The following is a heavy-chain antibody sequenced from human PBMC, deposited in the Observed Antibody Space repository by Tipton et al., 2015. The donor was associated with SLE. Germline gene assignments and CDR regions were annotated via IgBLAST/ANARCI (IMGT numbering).Heavy chain of an antibody. J-gene: IGHJ4*02. CDR1: GYTFTTYG. D-gene: IGHD6-13*01. CDR2: INTYSGSP. V-gene: IGHV7-4-1*02. Sequence: QVQLVQSGPEVKRPGASVKVSCKASGYTFTTYGINWVRQAPGQGPQWMGWINTYSGSPTYAQGFTGRFVFSLDTSASTAHLQINDLEAEDTAMYYCARDLLGQQLVLPYWGQGTLVTVSS. CDR3: ARDLLGQQLVLPY.